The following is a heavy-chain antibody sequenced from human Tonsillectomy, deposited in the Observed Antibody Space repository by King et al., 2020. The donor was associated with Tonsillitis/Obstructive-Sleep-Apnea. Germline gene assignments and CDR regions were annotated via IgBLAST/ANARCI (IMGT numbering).Heavy chain of an antibody. CDR2: ISTYNGNT. D-gene: IGHD5-12*01. CDR1: GYTLTSYG. J-gene: IGHJ5*02. CDR3: ARADVYTGWFDP. Sequence: QLVQSGAEVKKPGASVKVSCKASGYTLTSYGITWVRQAPGQGLEWMGWISTYNGNTNDAQKLQGRVTMTTDTSTRTAYMELRSLRSDDTAVYYCARADVYTGWFDPCGQGPLVSVSS. V-gene: IGHV1-18*01.